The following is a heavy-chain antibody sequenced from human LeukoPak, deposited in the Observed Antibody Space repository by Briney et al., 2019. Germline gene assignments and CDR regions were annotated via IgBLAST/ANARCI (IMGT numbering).Heavy chain of an antibody. Sequence: ASVRVSCKASGVTFSNYPINWVREAPGQGLEWMGGRIAVFPAPNYARKFRGRVSITTDEATSTAYMDLSSLTPEDTAIYYCAGSDTWGQGTLVTVSS. CDR2: RIAVFPAP. CDR3: AGSDT. V-gene: IGHV1-69*05. CDR1: GVTFSNYP. J-gene: IGHJ5*02.